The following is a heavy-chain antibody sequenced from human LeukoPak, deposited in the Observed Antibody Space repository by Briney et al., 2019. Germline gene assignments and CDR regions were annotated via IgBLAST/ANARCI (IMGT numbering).Heavy chain of an antibody. CDR2: IYPGVSDT. J-gene: IGHJ4*02. D-gene: IGHD6-13*01. Sequence: GVSLKISGKGSGCRFAGYWIGWVRQMPGKGLEWMGNIYPGVSDTRYSPSFQGQVTISPDKSISTAYLQWSSLKASDTAMYYCARRPGAAAGTGFDYWGQGTLVTVSS. CDR3: ARRPGAAAGTGFDY. CDR1: GCRFAGYW. V-gene: IGHV5-51*01.